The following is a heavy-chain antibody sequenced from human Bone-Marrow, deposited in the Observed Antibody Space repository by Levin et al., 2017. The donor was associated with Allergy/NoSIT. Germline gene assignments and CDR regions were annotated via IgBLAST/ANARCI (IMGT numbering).Heavy chain of an antibody. Sequence: PGGSLRLSCTASGFTFRDYSMGWIRQPPGKGLEWASYISHNSRTIYYPDSVRGRFTISRDNAKNSLDLQMHSLRVEDTALYYCVRHSDAYQISWGQGTMVVVSP. J-gene: IGHJ3*01. D-gene: IGHD2-2*01. CDR3: VRHSDAYQIS. CDR1: GFTFRDYS. CDR2: ISHNSRTI. V-gene: IGHV3-11*01.